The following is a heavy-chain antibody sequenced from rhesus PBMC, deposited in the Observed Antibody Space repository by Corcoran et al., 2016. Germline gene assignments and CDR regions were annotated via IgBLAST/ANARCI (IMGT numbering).Heavy chain of an antibody. CDR3: ARRSWNNVDY. V-gene: IGHV4S10*01. CDR1: GYSISDSYR. D-gene: IGHD1-20*01. CDR2: IYGSSTST. J-gene: IGHJ4*01. Sequence: QVQLQESGPGLVKPSETLSLTCAVSGYSISDSYRGSWLRQPPGKGLEWIGYIYGSSTSTNYNPSLKSRVTISKDTSKNQFSLKLSSVTAADTAVYYCARRSWNNVDYWGQGVLVTVSS.